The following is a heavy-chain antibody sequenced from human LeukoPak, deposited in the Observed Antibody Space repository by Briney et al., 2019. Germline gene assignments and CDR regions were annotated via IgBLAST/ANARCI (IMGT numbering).Heavy chain of an antibody. D-gene: IGHD3-22*01. Sequence: SETLSLTCTVSGGSISSSSYYWGWIRQPPGKGREWIGSISYSGSTYYNPSLKIRVTISVDTSKNQFSLKLSSVTAADTAVYYCARRDSLFLFDYWGQGTLVTVSS. V-gene: IGHV4-39*01. CDR2: ISYSGST. CDR3: ARRDSLFLFDY. J-gene: IGHJ4*02. CDR1: GGSISSSSYY.